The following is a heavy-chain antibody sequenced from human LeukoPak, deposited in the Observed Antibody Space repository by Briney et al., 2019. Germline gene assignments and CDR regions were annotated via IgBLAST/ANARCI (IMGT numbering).Heavy chain of an antibody. CDR1: GYFISSGYY. D-gene: IGHD3-16*01. Sequence: PSETLSLTCTVSGYFISSGYYWGWIRQPPGKGLEWIGYIYYSGSTNYNPSLKSRVTISVDTSKNQFSLKLSSVTAADTAVYYCARVRFGAIVDYWGQGTLVTVSS. V-gene: IGHV4-38-2*02. CDR2: IYYSGST. J-gene: IGHJ4*02. CDR3: ARVRFGAIVDY.